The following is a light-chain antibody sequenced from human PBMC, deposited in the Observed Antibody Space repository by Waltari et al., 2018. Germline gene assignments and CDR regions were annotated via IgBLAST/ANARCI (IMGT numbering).Light chain of an antibody. CDR2: EVS. Sequence: QSALTQPASVSGSPGQSITIPCTGATSALVDYNYVSWYQQHPDKAPRLMIYEVSNRPSGVSNRFSGSKSGNTASLTISGLQAEDEADYYCFSYTTSSTWVFGGGTKLTVL. CDR3: FSYTTSSTWV. CDR1: TSALVDYNY. V-gene: IGLV2-14*01. J-gene: IGLJ3*02.